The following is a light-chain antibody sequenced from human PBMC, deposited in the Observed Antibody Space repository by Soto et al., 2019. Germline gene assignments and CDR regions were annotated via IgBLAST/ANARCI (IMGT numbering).Light chain of an antibody. CDR2: STD. CDR1: SGSVSTTYY. J-gene: IGLJ3*02. Sequence: QTVVTQEPSCSVSPGGTVTLTCGLSSGSVSTTYYPSWYQQTPGQAPRTLIHSTDTRSSGVPDRFSGSILGNKAALTITGAQADDESDYYCVLYMGSGVWVFGGGTKLTVL. V-gene: IGLV8-61*01. CDR3: VLYMGSGVWV.